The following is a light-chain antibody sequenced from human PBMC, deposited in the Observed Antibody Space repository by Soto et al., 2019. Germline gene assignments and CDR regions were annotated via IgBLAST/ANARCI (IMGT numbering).Light chain of an antibody. CDR2: STN. J-gene: IGLJ3*02. CDR3: VLYMGSGIWV. CDR1: SGSVSTSYY. Sequence: QTVVTQEPSFSVSPGRTVTLTCGLSSGSVSTSYYPSWYQQTPGQAPRTLIYSTNTRSSGVPDRFSGPILGNKAALTITGGQADDESDYYCVLYMGSGIWVFGGGTKLTVL. V-gene: IGLV8-61*01.